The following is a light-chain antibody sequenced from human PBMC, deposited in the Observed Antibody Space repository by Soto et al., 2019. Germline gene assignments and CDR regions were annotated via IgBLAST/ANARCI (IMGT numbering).Light chain of an antibody. Sequence: QSALTQPPSVSAAPGQKVTISCSGSSSNIGNNYVSWYQQLPGTAPKLLIYENNKRPSGIPDRFSGSKSGTSATLGITGLQTGDEADYYCGPWDSRLSAYVFGTGTKVTVL. CDR2: ENN. V-gene: IGLV1-51*02. CDR3: GPWDSRLSAYV. J-gene: IGLJ1*01. CDR1: SSNIGNNY.